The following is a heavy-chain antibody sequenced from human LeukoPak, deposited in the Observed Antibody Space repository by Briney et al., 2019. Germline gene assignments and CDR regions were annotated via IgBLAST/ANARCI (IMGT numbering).Heavy chain of an antibody. CDR3: ARAGGGGYSYGLDY. CDR1: GFTFSSYA. J-gene: IGHJ4*02. D-gene: IGHD5-18*01. V-gene: IGHV3-21*05. CDR2: ISSSGSFI. Sequence: PGGSLRLSCAASGFTFSSYAMSWVRQAPGKGLEWVSHISSSGSFIYYADSVKGRFTISRDNTKNSLDLQMNSLRVVDTAIYYCARAGGGGYSYGLDYWGQGILVTVSS.